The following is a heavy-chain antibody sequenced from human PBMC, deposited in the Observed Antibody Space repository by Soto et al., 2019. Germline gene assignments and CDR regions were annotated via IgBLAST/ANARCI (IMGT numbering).Heavy chain of an antibody. Sequence: PGGSLRLSCAASGFSFSRYGMHWVRQAPGKGLEWVAVISYDGSKKYDADSVKGRFTISRDNSKNTLYLQMNNLRPEDTAVYYCVRDSIFVSYYVYYYGMDVCATRTTFAV. CDR3: VRDSIFVSYYVYYYGMDV. CDR2: ISYDGSKK. V-gene: IGHV3-30*03. J-gene: IGHJ6*04. D-gene: IGHD1-26*01. CDR1: GFSFSRYG.